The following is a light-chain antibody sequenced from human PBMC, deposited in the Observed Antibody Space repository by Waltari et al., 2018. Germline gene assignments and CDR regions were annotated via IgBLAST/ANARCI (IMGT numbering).Light chain of an antibody. CDR3: QHYVRLPAT. J-gene: IGKJ1*01. Sequence: IVLTQSPGTLSLSPGERATLSCRASQSVRRSLAWYQQKPGQAPKLLIDGEPTRATGIPDRFTGGGSGTDFSLTISSLEPEDFAIYFCQHYVRLPATFGQGTKVEIK. CDR2: GEP. CDR1: QSVRRS. V-gene: IGKV3-20*01.